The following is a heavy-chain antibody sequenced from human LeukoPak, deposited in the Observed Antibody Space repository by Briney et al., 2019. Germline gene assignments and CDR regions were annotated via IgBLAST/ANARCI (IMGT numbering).Heavy chain of an antibody. Sequence: SETLSLTCAVYGGSFSGYYWSWIRQPPGKGLEWIGEINHSGSTNYNPSLKSRVTISVDTSKDQFSLKLSSVTAADTAVYYCARHDLWSSKYWFHPWGQGTLVTVSS. CDR2: INHSGST. CDR3: ARHDLWSSKYWFHP. CDR1: GGSFSGYY. D-gene: IGHD3-3*01. J-gene: IGHJ5*02. V-gene: IGHV4-34*01.